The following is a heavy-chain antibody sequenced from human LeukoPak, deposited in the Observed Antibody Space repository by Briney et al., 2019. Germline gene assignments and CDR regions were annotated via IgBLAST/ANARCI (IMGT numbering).Heavy chain of an antibody. CDR3: AREPTAMIL. J-gene: IGHJ4*02. V-gene: IGHV3-21*01. CDR2: ISSRTYI. CDR1: GFTFSIYS. Sequence: GGSLRLSCAASGFTFSIYSMSWVRQTPGKGLEWVSSISSRTYIYYADSVKGRFTISRDNAKNSLYLQMNSLRVEDTAVYYCAREPTAMILWGQGTLVTVSS. D-gene: IGHD5-18*01.